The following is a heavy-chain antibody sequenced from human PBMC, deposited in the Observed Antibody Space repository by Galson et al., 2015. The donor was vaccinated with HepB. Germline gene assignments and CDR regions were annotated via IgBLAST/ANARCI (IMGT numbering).Heavy chain of an antibody. CDR2: IYYSGST. D-gene: IGHD3-10*01. CDR3: ARDVSYYGSGSYVSWFDP. J-gene: IGHJ5*02. Sequence: TLSLTCTVSGGSISSGGYYWSWIRQHPGKGLEWIGYIYYSGSTYYNPSLKSRVTISVDTSKNQFSLKLSSVTAADTAVYYCARDVSYYGSGSYVSWFDPWGQGTLVTVSS. CDR1: GGSISSGGYY. V-gene: IGHV4-31*03.